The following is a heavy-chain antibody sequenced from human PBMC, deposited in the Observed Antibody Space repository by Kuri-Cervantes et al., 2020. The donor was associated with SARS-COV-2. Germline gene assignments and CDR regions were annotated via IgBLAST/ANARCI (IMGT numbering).Heavy chain of an antibody. J-gene: IGHJ4*02. CDR1: GYTFTSYY. Sequence: ASVRVSCKASGYTFTSYYMHWVRQAPGQGLEWMGIINPSGGSTSYAQKFQGRVTMTRDTSTSTVHMELSSLRSEDTAVYYCSRDSWYSSSWYRIDYWGQGTLVTVSS. V-gene: IGHV1-46*01. CDR3: SRDSWYSSSWYRIDY. CDR2: INPSGGST. D-gene: IGHD6-13*01.